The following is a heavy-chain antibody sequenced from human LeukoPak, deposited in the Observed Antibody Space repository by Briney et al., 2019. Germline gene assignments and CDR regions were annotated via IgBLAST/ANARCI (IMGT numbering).Heavy chain of an antibody. J-gene: IGHJ3*02. CDR2: ISDSGST. CDR1: DGSFSGYS. D-gene: IGHD2-2*02. Sequence: PSETLSLTCGVSDGSFSGYSWSWIRQPPGKGLEWIGEISDSGSTNYNSSLKSRVTISLDTSKNHFALKLSSVTAADTAVYYCARGICSSTSCYTPGAFDIWGQGTMVTVSS. V-gene: IGHV4-34*01. CDR3: ARGICSSTSCYTPGAFDI.